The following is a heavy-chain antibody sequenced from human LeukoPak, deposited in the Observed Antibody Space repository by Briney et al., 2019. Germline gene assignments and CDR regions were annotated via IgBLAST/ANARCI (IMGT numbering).Heavy chain of an antibody. CDR3: VRGRFRVDY. D-gene: IGHD3-16*01. CDR2: IYYSGST. J-gene: IGHJ4*02. V-gene: IGHV4-59*01. Sequence: SETLSLTCTVSGGSISSYYWSWIRQPPGKGLEWIGCIYYSGSTNYKPSLKSRVTISVDTSKNQFSLRLSSVTAADTAVYYCVRGRFRVDYWGQGTLVTVSS. CDR1: GGSISSYY.